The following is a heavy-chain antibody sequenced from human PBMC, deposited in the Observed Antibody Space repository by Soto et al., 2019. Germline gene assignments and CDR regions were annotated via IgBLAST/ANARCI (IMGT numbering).Heavy chain of an antibody. Sequence: SETLSLTCTVSGVSISTGGYYWNWIRQHPEKGLEWIGYIYYSVDTYYSPSLKSRITISIDTSKNQFSLKLNSVTAADTGVYYCARDLQRYCSSSSCSYYGMDVWGQGTTVTVSS. CDR3: ARDLQRYCSSSSCSYYGMDV. V-gene: IGHV4-31*03. CDR1: GVSISTGGYY. J-gene: IGHJ6*02. D-gene: IGHD2-2*01. CDR2: IYYSVDT.